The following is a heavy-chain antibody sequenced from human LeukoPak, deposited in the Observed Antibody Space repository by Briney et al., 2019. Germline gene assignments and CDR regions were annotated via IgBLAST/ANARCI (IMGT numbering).Heavy chain of an antibody. CDR3: ATDLPYYYDSSGYYYFDY. CDR1: GYTLTELS. V-gene: IGHV1-24*01. Sequence: ASVKVSCKVSGYTLTELSMHWVRQAPGKGLEWMGGFDPEDGETIYAQKFQGRVTMTEDTSTDTAYMELSSLRSEDMAVYYCATDLPYYYDSSGYYYFDYWGQGTLVTVSS. CDR2: FDPEDGET. J-gene: IGHJ4*02. D-gene: IGHD3-22*01.